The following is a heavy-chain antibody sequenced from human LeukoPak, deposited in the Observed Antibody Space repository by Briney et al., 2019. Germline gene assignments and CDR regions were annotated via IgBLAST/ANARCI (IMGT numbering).Heavy chain of an antibody. J-gene: IGHJ2*01. V-gene: IGHV4-39*01. Sequence: PSETLSLTCTVSGGSIRSSSYYWGWIRQPPGKGLEWIGSIYYSGSTNYNPPLKSRVTISIDTSKKQFSLKLSSVTAADTAVYYCARQSSYWYFDLWGRGTLVTVSS. CDR3: ARQSSYWYFDL. CDR2: IYYSGST. CDR1: GGSIRSSSYY.